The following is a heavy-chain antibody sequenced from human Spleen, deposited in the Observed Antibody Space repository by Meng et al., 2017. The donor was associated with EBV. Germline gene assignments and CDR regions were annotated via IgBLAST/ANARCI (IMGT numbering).Heavy chain of an antibody. CDR1: GGSVRSTSYY. Sequence: QLRESGPGQVKPSETLSLTCTVSGGSVRSTSYYWSWIRQPPGKRLEWIGYVYYSGSTNYNPSLKSRVTISVDTSKNQFSLNLYSVTAADTAVYYCARENPARGNWFDPWGQGALVTVSS. V-gene: IGHV4-61*01. D-gene: IGHD3-10*01. CDR2: VYYSGST. J-gene: IGHJ5*02. CDR3: ARENPARGNWFDP.